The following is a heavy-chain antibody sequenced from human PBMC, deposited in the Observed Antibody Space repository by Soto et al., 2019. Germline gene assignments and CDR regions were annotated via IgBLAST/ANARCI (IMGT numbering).Heavy chain of an antibody. CDR1: GFKFADFG. Sequence: PGGSLRLSCEASGFKFADFGMHWVRQAPGKGLEWVALITYEWRNKYYLDDLKGRFTISRDNVENTVTLQMDSLRVADTAVYYCAKARGANNWANYYGLDVWGQGTSVTVSS. V-gene: IGHV3-30*18. CDR3: AKARGANNWANYYGLDV. CDR2: ITYEWRNK. D-gene: IGHD1-20*01. J-gene: IGHJ6*02.